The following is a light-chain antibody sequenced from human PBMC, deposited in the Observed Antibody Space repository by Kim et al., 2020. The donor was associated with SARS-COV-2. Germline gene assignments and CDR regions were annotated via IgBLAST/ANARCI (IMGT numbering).Light chain of an antibody. V-gene: IGKV3-20*01. CDR1: QSVSSSY. Sequence: EIVLTQSPGTLSLSPGERATLSCRTSQSVSSSYLAWYQQKPGQAPRLLIYGASSRATGIPDRFSGSGSGTDFTLTISRLEPEDFAVYYFQQYGSSPRTFGQGTEVDIK. CDR2: GAS. J-gene: IGKJ1*01. CDR3: QQYGSSPRT.